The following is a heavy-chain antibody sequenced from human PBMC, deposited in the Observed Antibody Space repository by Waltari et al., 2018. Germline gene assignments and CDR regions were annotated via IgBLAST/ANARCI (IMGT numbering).Heavy chain of an antibody. J-gene: IGHJ5*02. D-gene: IGHD5-18*01. CDR1: GGSFSGYY. Sequence: QVQLQQWGEGLLKPSETMSLTCAVYGGSFSGYYWSWNRRPPGKGLEWIGEINHSGSTNYNPSLKSRVTISVDTSKNQFSLKLSSVTAADTAVYYCARGRAGYSYGPNWFDPWGQGTLVTVSS. V-gene: IGHV4-34*01. CDR2: INHSGST. CDR3: ARGRAGYSYGPNWFDP.